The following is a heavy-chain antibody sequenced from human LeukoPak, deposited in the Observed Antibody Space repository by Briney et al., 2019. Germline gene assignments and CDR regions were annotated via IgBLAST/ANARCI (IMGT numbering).Heavy chain of an antibody. CDR1: GGSFNDYY. V-gene: IGHV4-34*01. J-gene: IGHJ4*02. CDR2: INHSGNT. D-gene: IGHD4-17*01. Sequence: TPSQTLSLTCAVYGGSFNDYYWSWIRQPPGKGLEWIGEINHSGNTNYNPSLKSRVTISVDTSKNQFSLKLSSVTAADTAVYYCATYDYGDDRPLEYFDYWGQGTLVTVSS. CDR3: ATYDYGDDRPLEYFDY.